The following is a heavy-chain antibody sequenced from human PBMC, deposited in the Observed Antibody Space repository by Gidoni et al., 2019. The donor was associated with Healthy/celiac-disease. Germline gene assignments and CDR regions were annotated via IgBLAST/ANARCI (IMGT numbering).Heavy chain of an antibody. Sequence: QVQLQESGPGLVKPSETLSLTCPVSGGPISSYYWSWIRQPPGKGLEWIGYIYYSGSTNHNPSLKSRVTISVDTSKNQFSLKLSSVTAADTAVYYCARAPGDYDAFDIWGQGTMVTVSS. CDR3: ARAPGDYDAFDI. D-gene: IGHD4-17*01. CDR1: GGPISSYY. V-gene: IGHV4-59*01. J-gene: IGHJ3*02. CDR2: IYYSGST.